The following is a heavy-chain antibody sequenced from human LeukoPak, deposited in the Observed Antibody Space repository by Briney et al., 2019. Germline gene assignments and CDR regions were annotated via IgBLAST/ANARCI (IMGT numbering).Heavy chain of an antibody. D-gene: IGHD3/OR15-3a*01. V-gene: IGHV4-59*01. J-gene: IGHJ5*02. CDR2: IYYSGST. CDR1: GFTFSDYY. CDR3: ARTDSKKINWFDP. Sequence: GSLRLSSAASGFTFSDYYMSWIRQPPGKGLEWIGYIYYSGSTNYNPSLKSRVTISVDTSKNQFSLKLSSVTAADTAVYYCARTDSKKINWFDPWGQGTLVTVSS.